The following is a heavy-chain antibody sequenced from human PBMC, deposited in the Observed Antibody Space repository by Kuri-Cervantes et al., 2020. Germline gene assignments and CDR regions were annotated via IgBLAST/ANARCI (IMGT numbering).Heavy chain of an antibody. CDR3: ARGVLTWFDP. V-gene: IGHV4-61*05. Sequence: SETLSLTCTVSGGSISSSSYYWGWIRQPAGKGLEWIGRIYLSGSTNYSPSLKSRVTISVDKSKNQFSLRLSSVTAADTAVYYCARGVLTWFDPWGQGTLVTVSS. CDR1: GGSISSSSYY. D-gene: IGHD3-9*01. CDR2: IYLSGST. J-gene: IGHJ5*02.